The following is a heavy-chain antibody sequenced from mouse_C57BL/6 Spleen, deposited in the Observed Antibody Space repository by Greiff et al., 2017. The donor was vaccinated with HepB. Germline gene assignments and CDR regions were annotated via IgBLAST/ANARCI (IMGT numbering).Heavy chain of an antibody. CDR2: ISDGGSYT. V-gene: IGHV5-4*03. J-gene: IGHJ1*03. D-gene: IGHD2-5*01. CDR1: GFTFSSYA. Sequence: EVMLVESGGGLVKPGGSLKLSCAASGFTFSSYAMSWVRQTPEKRLEWVATISDGGSYTYYPDNVKGRFTISRDNAKNNLYLQMSHLKSEDTAMYYCARGGDYSNRYFDVWGTGTTVTVSS. CDR3: ARGGDYSNRYFDV.